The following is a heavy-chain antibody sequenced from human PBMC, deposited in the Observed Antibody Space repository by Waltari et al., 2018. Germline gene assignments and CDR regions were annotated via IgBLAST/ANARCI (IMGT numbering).Heavy chain of an antibody. CDR3: ARDRKEYGGYDYGVLYYYYMDV. CDR2: ISSNGGST. J-gene: IGHJ6*03. D-gene: IGHD5-12*01. Sequence: EVQLVESGGGLVQPGGSLRLSCAASGFTFSSYAMHWVRQAPGKGLEYVSAISSNGGSTYYANSVKGRFTISRDNSKNTLYLQMGSLRAEDMAVYYCARDRKEYGGYDYGVLYYYYMDVWGKGTTVTVSS. V-gene: IGHV3-64*01. CDR1: GFTFSSYA.